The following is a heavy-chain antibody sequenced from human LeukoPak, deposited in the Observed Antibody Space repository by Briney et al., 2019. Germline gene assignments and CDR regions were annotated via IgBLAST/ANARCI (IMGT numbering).Heavy chain of an antibody. D-gene: IGHD3-3*01. J-gene: IGHJ6*03. CDR1: GYTFTGYY. CDR2: INPNSGGT. CDR3: ARDYDFWSGHYYYYYMDV. V-gene: IGHV1-2*02. Sequence: GASVKVSCKASGYTFTGYYMHWVRQAPGQGLEWMGWINPNSGGTNYAQKFQGRVTMTRDTSISTAYMELSRLGSDDTAVYYCARDYDFWSGHYYYYYMDVWGKGTTVTVSS.